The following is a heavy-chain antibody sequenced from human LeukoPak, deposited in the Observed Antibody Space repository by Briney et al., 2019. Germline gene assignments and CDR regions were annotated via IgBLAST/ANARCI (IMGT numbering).Heavy chain of an antibody. CDR2: ISPRGDIT. Sequence: PGGTLRLSCAASGFSFRSHGMNWVRQAPGKGLEWVSGISPRGDITYYKDSVKGRFTISRDNSKNTLYLQMNSLRAEDTAVYYCAKGPFCSSTSCYYPLYYYYMDVWGKGTTVTVSS. J-gene: IGHJ6*03. V-gene: IGHV3-23*01. D-gene: IGHD2-2*01. CDR1: GFSFRSHG. CDR3: AKGPFCSSTSCYYPLYYYYMDV.